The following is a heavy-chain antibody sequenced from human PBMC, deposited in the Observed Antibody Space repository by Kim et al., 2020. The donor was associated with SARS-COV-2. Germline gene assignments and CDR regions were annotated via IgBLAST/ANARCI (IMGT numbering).Heavy chain of an antibody. CDR1: GGSISSSNW. V-gene: IGHV4-4*02. CDR3: ASRLRGVSPAPVY. J-gene: IGHJ4*02. D-gene: IGHD3-10*01. CDR2: IYHSGST. Sequence: SETLSLTCAVSGGSISSSNWWSWVRQPPGKGLEWIGEIYHSGSTNYNPSLKSRVTISVDKSKNQFSLKLSSVTAADTAVYYCASRLRGVSPAPVYWGQGTLVTVSS.